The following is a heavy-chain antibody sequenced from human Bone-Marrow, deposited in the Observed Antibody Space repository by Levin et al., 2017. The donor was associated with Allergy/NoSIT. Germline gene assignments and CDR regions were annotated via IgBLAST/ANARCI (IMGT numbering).Heavy chain of an antibody. CDR1: GYTFTAYY. Sequence: GESLKISCKASGYTFTAYYMHWVRQAPGQGLEWMGWINPNSGGTNYAQKFQGRVTMTRDTSISTAYMELSRLRSDDTAVYYCARGDSSGEFSRGHAYYFHSWAQGTLVTVSS. J-gene: IGHJ4*02. CDR2: INPNSGGT. V-gene: IGHV1-2*02. CDR3: ARGDSSGEFSRGHAYYFHS. D-gene: IGHD6-19*01.